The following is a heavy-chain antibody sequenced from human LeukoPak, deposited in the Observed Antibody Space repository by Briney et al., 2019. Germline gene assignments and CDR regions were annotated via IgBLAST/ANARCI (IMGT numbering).Heavy chain of an antibody. D-gene: IGHD2-21*02. J-gene: IGHJ4*02. CDR1: GFTFISFL. CDR2: INGAGSIT. V-gene: IGHV3-74*01. Sequence: GRPRRFSCAASGFTFISFLIHWVPQAPGEGLVWVSRINGAGSITTYADSVKGRFTISRDKAKNTLYLQMSSLRAEDTAVYYCTRAVAVTASDSWGQGTLVNVSS. CDR3: TRAVAVTASDS.